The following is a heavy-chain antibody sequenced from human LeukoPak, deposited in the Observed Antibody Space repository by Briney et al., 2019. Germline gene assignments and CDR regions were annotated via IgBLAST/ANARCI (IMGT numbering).Heavy chain of an antibody. Sequence: SETLFLTCTVSGGSISSYYWTWIRQPPGKALEWIGYIYYSGSTNYNPSLKSRATISVDRSKTQFFLKLRSVAAADTAVYYCARLSNYDILTGNSWFDSWGQGTLVTVSS. CDR3: ARLSNYDILTGNSWFDS. CDR2: IYYSGST. J-gene: IGHJ5*01. CDR1: GGSISSYY. D-gene: IGHD3-9*01. V-gene: IGHV4-59*08.